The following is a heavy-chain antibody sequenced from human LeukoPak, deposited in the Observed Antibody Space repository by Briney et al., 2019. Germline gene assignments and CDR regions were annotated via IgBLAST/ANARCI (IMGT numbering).Heavy chain of an antibody. CDR3: TRLGTYYDFWSGQTRGWFDP. V-gene: IGHV1-2*02. CDR2: INPNSGGT. CDR1: GYTFTGYY. J-gene: IGHJ5*02. Sequence: ASVKVSCKASGYTFTGYYMHWVRQAPGQGLEWMGWINPNSGGTNYAQKFQGRATMTRDTSISTAYMELNSLRSDDTAIYYCTRLGTYYDFWSGQTRGWFDPWGQGTLVTVSS. D-gene: IGHD3-3*01.